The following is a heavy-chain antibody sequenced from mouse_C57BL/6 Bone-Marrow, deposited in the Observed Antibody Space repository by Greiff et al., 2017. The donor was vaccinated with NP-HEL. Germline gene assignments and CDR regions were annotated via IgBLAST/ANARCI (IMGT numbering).Heavy chain of an antibody. CDR2: INYDGSST. D-gene: IGHD2-4*01. J-gene: IGHJ4*01. CDR3: AREGGLRRRTYAMDY. V-gene: IGHV5-16*01. CDR1: GFTFSDYS. Sequence: EVQRVESEGGLVQPGSSMKLSCTTSGFTFSDYSMAWVRQVPEKGLDWVANINYDGSSTYYLDSLKSRFIISRDNAKNILYLQMSSLKSEDTATYYCAREGGLRRRTYAMDYWGQGTSVTVSS.